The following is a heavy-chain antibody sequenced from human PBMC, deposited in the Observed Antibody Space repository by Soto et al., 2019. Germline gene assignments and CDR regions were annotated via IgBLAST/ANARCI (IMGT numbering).Heavy chain of an antibody. D-gene: IGHD4-4*01. Sequence: FLRLSCAASGFTFTNYAMTWVRQAPGKGLEWVSISSGSGSGGSTNYADSVKGRFTISRDNSKNTLYLQMNSLRVEDTAVYYCAKDRDDYRNYVFDYWGQGTLVTVSS. CDR2: SSGSGSGGST. J-gene: IGHJ4*02. CDR1: GFTFTNYA. CDR3: AKDRDDYRNYVFDY. V-gene: IGHV3-23*01.